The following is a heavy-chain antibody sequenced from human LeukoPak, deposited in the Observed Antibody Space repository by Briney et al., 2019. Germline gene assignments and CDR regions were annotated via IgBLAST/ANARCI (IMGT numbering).Heavy chain of an antibody. V-gene: IGHV1-18*01. Sequence: ASVKVSCEASGYTLTSYGISWVRQAPGQGLERLGWISAYNGNTNYAQKLQGRVTMTTDTSTITAYMELRRLRSADTAVYYCARDPDYCGSGSYRAAGSFDIWGQGTMVTVSS. CDR3: ARDPDYCGSGSYRAAGSFDI. D-gene: IGHD3-10*01. J-gene: IGHJ3*02. CDR2: ISAYNGNT. CDR1: GYTLTSYG.